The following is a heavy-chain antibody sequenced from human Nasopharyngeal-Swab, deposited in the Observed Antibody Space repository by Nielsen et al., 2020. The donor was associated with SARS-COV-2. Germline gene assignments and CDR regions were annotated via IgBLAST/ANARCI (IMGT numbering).Heavy chain of an antibody. CDR1: GFIFSSYE. V-gene: IGHV3-48*03. J-gene: IGHJ5*01. D-gene: IGHD3-10*01. CDR3: VKDRGVTGGYQNWFDS. CDR2: ISSSDTI. Sequence: GESLKISCAASGFIFSSYEMNWVRQAPGKGLEWVSYISSSDTIYYADSVKGRFTISRDNAKNSLFLQMNSLRAEDTAFYYCVKDRGVTGGYQNWFDSWGQGTLVTVSS.